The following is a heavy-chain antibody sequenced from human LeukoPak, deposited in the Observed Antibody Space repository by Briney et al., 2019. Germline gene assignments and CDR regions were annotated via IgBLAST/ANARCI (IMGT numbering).Heavy chain of an antibody. D-gene: IGHD3-3*01. CDR3: ASTPITIFGVVIRYYYYYGMDV. V-gene: IGHV3-9*01. CDR1: GFTFDNYA. CDR2: ISWNSRSI. Sequence: PGRSLRLSCAASGFTFDNYAMHWVRQAPGKGLEWVSGISWNSRSIGYADSVRGRFAMSRDNAKNSLYLQMNSLRAEDTAVYYCASTPITIFGVVIRYYYYYGMDVWGQGTTVTVSS. J-gene: IGHJ6*02.